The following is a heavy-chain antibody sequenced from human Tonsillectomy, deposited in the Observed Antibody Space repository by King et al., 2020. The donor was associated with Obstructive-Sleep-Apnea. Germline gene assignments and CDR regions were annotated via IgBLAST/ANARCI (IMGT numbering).Heavy chain of an antibody. CDR2: ISSSSSTL. CDR3: ARDPYYYGSGSYVA. D-gene: IGHD3-10*01. V-gene: IGHV3-48*01. Sequence: DVQLVESGGGLVQPGGSLRLSCAASGFTFSSYSMNWVRQAPGKGLEWVSYISSSSSTLYYADSVKVRFTISRDNAKNALYLQMNSLRAEDTAVYYCARDPYYYGSGSYVAWGQGTLVTVSS. CDR1: GFTFSSYS. J-gene: IGHJ4*02.